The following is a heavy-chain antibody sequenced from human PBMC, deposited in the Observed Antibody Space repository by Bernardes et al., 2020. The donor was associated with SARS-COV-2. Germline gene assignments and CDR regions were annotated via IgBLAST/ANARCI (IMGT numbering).Heavy chain of an antibody. Sequence: GGSLRLSCAASGFTFGDYAMHWVRQAPGKGLEWVSGIRWGGGSIGYADSVKGRFTISRGNAENSLYLQMNSLRAEDTALYYCAKDIRAFHDQYYGLDVWGQGTTVTVSS. J-gene: IGHJ6*02. V-gene: IGHV3-9*01. D-gene: IGHD1-1*01. CDR1: GFTFGDYA. CDR2: IRWGGGSI. CDR3: AKDIRAFHDQYYGLDV.